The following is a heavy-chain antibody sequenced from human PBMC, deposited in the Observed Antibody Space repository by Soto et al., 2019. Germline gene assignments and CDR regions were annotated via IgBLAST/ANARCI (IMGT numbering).Heavy chain of an antibody. J-gene: IGHJ6*02. Sequence: ASVKVSCKASGYTFTSYYMHWVRQAPGQGLEWMGWINPNSGGTNYAQKFQGWVTMTRDTSISTAYMELSRLRSDDTAVYYCARGYDFWSGYHYGMDVWGQGTTVTVSS. CDR1: GYTFTSYY. CDR3: ARGYDFWSGYHYGMDV. D-gene: IGHD3-3*01. CDR2: INPNSGGT. V-gene: IGHV1-2*04.